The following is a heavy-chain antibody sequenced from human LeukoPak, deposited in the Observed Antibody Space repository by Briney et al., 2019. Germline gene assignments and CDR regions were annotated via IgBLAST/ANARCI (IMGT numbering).Heavy chain of an antibody. J-gene: IGHJ3*02. CDR1: CGSISSYY. CDR2: IYYSGNT. CDR3: ARHYDYTSRTDDAFDI. D-gene: IGHD6-13*01. Sequence: PSDTLSLTCTFSCGSISSYYWSGIRQPPGKLLELIMYIYYSGNTNYNPSLKVRVTISVDTSKNQFSLKLSSVTAADTAVYYCARHYDYTSRTDDAFDIWGQGTMVTVSS. V-gene: IGHV4-59*08.